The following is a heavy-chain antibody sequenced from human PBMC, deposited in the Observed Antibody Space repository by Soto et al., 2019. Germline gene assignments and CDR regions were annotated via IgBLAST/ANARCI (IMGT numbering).Heavy chain of an antibody. CDR3: ARAVVWGGWFDP. D-gene: IGHD3-16*01. V-gene: IGHV4-34*01. Sequence: SETLSLTCAVYGGSFSGYYWRWIRQPPGKGLEWIGEINHSGSTNYNPSLKSRVTISVDTSKNQFSLKLSSVTAADTAVYYCARAVVWGGWFDPWGQGTLVTVSS. CDR1: GGSFSGYY. J-gene: IGHJ5*02. CDR2: INHSGST.